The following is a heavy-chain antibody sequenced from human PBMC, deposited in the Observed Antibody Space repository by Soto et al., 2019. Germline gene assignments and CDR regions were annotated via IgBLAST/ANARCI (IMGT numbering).Heavy chain of an antibody. J-gene: IGHJ4*02. CDR1: GFIFDNFG. CDR3: ARDRNTGGWPIDY. CDR2: TAHDDSRK. V-gene: IGHV3-30*03. D-gene: IGHD6-19*01. Sequence: QVQLVESGGGVIQPGRSLRLSCAASGFIFDNFGMHWVRQAPGRGLEWLAVTAHDDSRKYYADSVKGRFTISRDNSKNTLYLQVNSLRAEDTAVYFCARDRNTGGWPIDYWGQGTLVTVSS.